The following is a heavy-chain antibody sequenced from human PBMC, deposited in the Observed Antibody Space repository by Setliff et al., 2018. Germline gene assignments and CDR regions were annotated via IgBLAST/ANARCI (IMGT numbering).Heavy chain of an antibody. Sequence: GGSLRLSCAASGFTFSSYSMNWVRQAPGKGLEWVSSISSSSSYIYYADSVKGRVTISRDNAKSSLYLQMNSLRAEDTAVYYCARDIHAYGSGSSLGYWGRGTLVTVSS. CDR1: GFTFSSYS. D-gene: IGHD3-10*01. CDR3: ARDIHAYGSGSSLGY. V-gene: IGHV3-21*01. CDR2: ISSSSSYI. J-gene: IGHJ4*02.